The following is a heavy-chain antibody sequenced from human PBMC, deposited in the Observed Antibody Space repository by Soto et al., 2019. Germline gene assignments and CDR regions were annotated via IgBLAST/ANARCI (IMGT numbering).Heavy chain of an antibody. CDR1: GGSFSGYS. CDR3: ARLGSGSYYDFDY. CDR2: INDSGSA. Sequence: SETLSLTCAVYGGSFSGYSWTWIRQSPGKGLEWIGQINDSGSANYNPSLKSRVAISVGSSNNQFFLDLSSVTAADTAVYYCARLGSGSYYDFDYWGQGTLVTVSS. V-gene: IGHV4-34*01. J-gene: IGHJ4*02. D-gene: IGHD1-26*01.